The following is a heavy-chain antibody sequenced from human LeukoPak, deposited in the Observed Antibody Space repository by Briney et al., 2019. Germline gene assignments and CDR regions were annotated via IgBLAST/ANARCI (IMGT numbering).Heavy chain of an antibody. Sequence: GGSLRPSCAASGFTSNRNWMHWVRQAPGEGPVWVAHILNDGGSTSYADSVKGRFTMSRDNAKNTLSLQMNGLGVEDTAVYYCVRHNYGYDYWGQGTPVTVSS. CDR3: VRHNYGYDY. V-gene: IGHV3-74*01. CDR1: GFTSNRNW. J-gene: IGHJ4*02. CDR2: ILNDGGST. D-gene: IGHD5-18*01.